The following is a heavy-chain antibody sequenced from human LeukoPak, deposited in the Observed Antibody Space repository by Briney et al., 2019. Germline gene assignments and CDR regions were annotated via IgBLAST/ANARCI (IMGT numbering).Heavy chain of an antibody. CDR2: IIPIFGIA. CDR1: GGTFSSYA. CDR3: ARGYCSSTSCYSSGMDV. J-gene: IGHJ6*02. V-gene: IGHV1-69*04. Sequence: SVKVSCKASGGTFSSYAISWVRQAPGQGLEWMGRIIPIFGIANYAQKFQGRVTITADKSTGTAYMELSSLRSEDTAVYYCARGYCSSTSCYSSGMDVWGQGTTVTVSS. D-gene: IGHD2-2*01.